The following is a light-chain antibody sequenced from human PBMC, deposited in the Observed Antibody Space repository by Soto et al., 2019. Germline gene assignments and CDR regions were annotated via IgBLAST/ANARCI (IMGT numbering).Light chain of an antibody. CDR2: DAS. J-gene: IGKJ2*01. Sequence: ESVLTQSQGTLSVSPGERVTLSCRASQTFGRTYLAWYQQKPGQSPRLLIYDASSRATGIPDRFSGSGSGTDFTLTISRLEPEDYAVYHCQQFGTSPLHTFGQGTKVEIK. CDR3: QQFGTSPLHT. CDR1: QTFGRTY. V-gene: IGKV3-20*01.